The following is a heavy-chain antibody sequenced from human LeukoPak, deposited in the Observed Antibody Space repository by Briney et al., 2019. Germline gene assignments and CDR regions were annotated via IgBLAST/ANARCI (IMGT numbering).Heavy chain of an antibody. D-gene: IGHD3-10*01. CDR2: IYYSGST. Sequence: PSQTLSLTCTVSGGSISSGDYYWSCIRQPQGKGLEWIAYIYYSGSTYYNPSLKSRVTISHDTSKNQFSLKLSSVTAADTAVYYCARAIASSGSRLFDYWGQGTLVTVSS. CDR3: ARAIASSGSRLFDY. J-gene: IGHJ4*02. CDR1: GGSISSGDYY. V-gene: IGHV4-30-4*01.